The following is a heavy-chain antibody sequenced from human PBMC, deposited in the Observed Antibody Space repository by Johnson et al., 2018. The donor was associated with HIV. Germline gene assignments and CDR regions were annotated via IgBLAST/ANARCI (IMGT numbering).Heavy chain of an antibody. D-gene: IGHD2-15*01. V-gene: IGHV3-30-3*01. CDR1: GFTFSSYA. Sequence: HVKLVESGGGVVQPGRSLRLSCAASGFTFSSYAMHWVRQAPGKGLEWVAVISYDGSNKYYADSVKGRFTISRDNSKNTLYLQMNSLRAEDTAVYYCARDKRYCSGGSCHLGAFDIWGQGTMVTVSS. CDR3: ARDKRYCSGGSCHLGAFDI. CDR2: ISYDGSNK. J-gene: IGHJ3*02.